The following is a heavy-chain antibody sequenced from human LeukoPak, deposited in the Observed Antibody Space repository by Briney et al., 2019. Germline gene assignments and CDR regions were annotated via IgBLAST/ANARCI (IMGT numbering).Heavy chain of an antibody. CDR2: INHSGST. Sequence: SETLSLTCAVYGGSFSGYYWSWIRQPPGKGLEWIGEINHSGSTNYNPSLKSRVTISVDTSKNQFSLKLSSVTAADTAVYYCARHYCSSTSCYTPWWFDPWGQGTLVTVSS. D-gene: IGHD2-2*02. CDR3: ARHYCSSTSCYTPWWFDP. CDR1: GGSFSGYY. V-gene: IGHV4-34*01. J-gene: IGHJ5*02.